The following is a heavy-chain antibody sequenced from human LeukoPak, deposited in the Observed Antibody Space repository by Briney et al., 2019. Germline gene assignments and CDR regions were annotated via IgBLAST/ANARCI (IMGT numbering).Heavy chain of an antibody. D-gene: IGHD3-3*01. V-gene: IGHV1-18*01. CDR3: ARVDAYYDFWSGYPYYFDY. Sequence: ASVKVSCKASGYTFTSYGISWVRQAPGQGLEWMGWISAYSGNTNYAQKLQGRVTMTTDTSTSTAYMELRSLRSDDTAVYYCARVDAYYDFWSGYPYYFDYWGQGTLVTVSS. CDR1: GYTFTSYG. J-gene: IGHJ4*02. CDR2: ISAYSGNT.